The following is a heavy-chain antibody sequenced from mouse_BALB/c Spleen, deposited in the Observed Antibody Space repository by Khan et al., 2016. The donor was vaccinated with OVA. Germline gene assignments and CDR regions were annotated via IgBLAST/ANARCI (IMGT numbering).Heavy chain of an antibody. CDR2: ISYSGRT. CDR3: ARAVTITTVVATDFDY. V-gene: IGHV3-2*02. CDR1: GYSITSDYA. Sequence: EVKLEESGPGLVKPSQSLSLTCTVTGYSITSDYAWNWIRQFPGNKLEWMGYISYSGRTSYNPSLTSRISITRDTSKNQFFLPLNSVTTEDTATFYCARAVTITTVVATDFDYGGQGTTLTVSS. D-gene: IGHD1-1*01. J-gene: IGHJ2*01.